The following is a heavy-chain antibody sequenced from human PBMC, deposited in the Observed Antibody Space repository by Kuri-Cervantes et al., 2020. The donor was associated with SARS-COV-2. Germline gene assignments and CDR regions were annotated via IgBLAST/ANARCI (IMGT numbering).Heavy chain of an antibody. V-gene: IGHV1-2*02. D-gene: IGHD6-19*01. CDR1: GYTFTGYY. J-gene: IGHJ4*02. Sequence: ASVKVSCKASGYTFTGYYMHWVRQAPGQGLEWMGWINPNSGGTNYAQKFQGRVTMTRDTSISTAYMELSRLRSDDTAVYYCARDGSCWYWVLGYWGQGTLVTVSS. CDR2: INPNSGGT. CDR3: ARDGSCWYWVLGY.